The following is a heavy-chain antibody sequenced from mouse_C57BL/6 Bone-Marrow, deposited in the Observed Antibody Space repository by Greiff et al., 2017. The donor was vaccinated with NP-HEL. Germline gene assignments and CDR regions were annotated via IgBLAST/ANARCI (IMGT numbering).Heavy chain of an antibody. V-gene: IGHV14-4*01. CDR3: TTDDYGWYFDV. CDR1: GFNIKDDY. D-gene: IGHD2-4*01. J-gene: IGHJ1*03. CDR2: IDPENGDT. Sequence: EVQVVESGAELVRPGASVKLSCTASGFNIKDDYMHWVKQRPEQGLEWIGWIDPENGDTEYASKFQGKATITADTSSNTAYLQLSSLTSEDTAVYYCTTDDYGWYFDVWGTGTTVTVSS.